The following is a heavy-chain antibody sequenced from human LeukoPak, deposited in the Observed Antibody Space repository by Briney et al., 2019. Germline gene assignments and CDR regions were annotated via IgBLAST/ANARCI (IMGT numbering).Heavy chain of an antibody. CDR1: GFTFSSYN. J-gene: IGHJ4*02. CDR3: ARDTRNYYGSGSYYFDY. Sequence: GGSLRLSCAASGFTFSSYNMNWVRQAPGKGLEWVSALSNGGGYMYYADSVKGRFTISRDNAKNSLYLQMDSLTPEDTAVYYCARDTRNYYGSGSYYFDYWGQGTLVTVSS. D-gene: IGHD3-10*01. V-gene: IGHV3-21*01. CDR2: LSNGGGYM.